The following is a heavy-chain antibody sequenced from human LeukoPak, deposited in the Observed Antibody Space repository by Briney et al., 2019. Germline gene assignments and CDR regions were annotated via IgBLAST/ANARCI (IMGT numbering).Heavy chain of an antibody. CDR2: ISGSGGVT. J-gene: IGHJ5*02. Sequence: GGSLRLSCAASRFTFSSYAMSWVRQAPGKGLEWVSAISGSGGVTYYADSVKGRFTISRDNSNNTLYLRMNSLRAEDTAVYYCSKWKAIVLVPAARSPIDPWGQGTLVTVSS. D-gene: IGHD2-2*01. CDR3: SKWKAIVLVPAARSPIDP. V-gene: IGHV3-23*01. CDR1: RFTFSSYA.